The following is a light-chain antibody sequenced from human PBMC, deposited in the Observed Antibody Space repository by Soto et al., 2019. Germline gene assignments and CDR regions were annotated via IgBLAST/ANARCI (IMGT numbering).Light chain of an antibody. CDR3: QQYSSSPLT. CDR2: GAS. Sequence: EIVMTQSPATLSVSPGERAPLSCRASQSVSIDLAWSQQTPGQAPRLLIYGASTRATGIPDRFSGSGSGTDFTLTISRLEPEDFAVYYCQQYSSSPLTFGGGTKVDIK. CDR1: QSVSID. V-gene: IGKV3D-15*01. J-gene: IGKJ4*01.